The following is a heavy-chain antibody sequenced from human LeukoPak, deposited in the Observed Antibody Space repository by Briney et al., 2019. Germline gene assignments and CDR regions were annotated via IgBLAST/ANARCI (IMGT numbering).Heavy chain of an antibody. J-gene: IGHJ3*02. CDR1: GFTFSSYS. Sequence: GGSLRLSCAASGFTFSSYSMNWVRQAPGKGLEWVSYISSSSSTIYYADSVKGRFTISRDNAKNSLYLQMNSVRAEDTAVYYCARDAVTGVTFECAFDIWAQGTMVTVSS. V-gene: IGHV3-48*04. CDR2: ISSSSSTI. D-gene: IGHD4-23*01. CDR3: ARDAVTGVTFECAFDI.